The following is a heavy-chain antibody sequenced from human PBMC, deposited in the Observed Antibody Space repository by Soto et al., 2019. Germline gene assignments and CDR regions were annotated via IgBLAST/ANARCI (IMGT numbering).Heavy chain of an antibody. CDR2: VYHTGRT. J-gene: IGHJ4*02. D-gene: IGHD3-3*01. CDR1: GGSFKSGSYS. V-gene: IGHV4-61*01. Sequence: SETLSLTCTVSGGSFKSGSYSWSWIRQPPGKGLEWIAYVYHTGRTSYNPSLKSRVSISMDTSKNQFSLNLDSVTAADTAVYFCARDFAYFDSWGQGTLVTVPQ. CDR3: ARDFAYFDS.